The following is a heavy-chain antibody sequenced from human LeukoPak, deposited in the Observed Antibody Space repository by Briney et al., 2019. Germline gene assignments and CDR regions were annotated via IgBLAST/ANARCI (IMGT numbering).Heavy chain of an antibody. J-gene: IGHJ4*02. CDR3: ARDDIVVVPAVSHNVDY. V-gene: IGHV3-7*01. CDR1: GFTFSSYW. D-gene: IGHD2-2*01. Sequence: GGSLRPSCAASGFTFSSYWMSWVRQAPGKGLEWVANIKQDGSEKYYVDSVKGRFTISRDNAKNSLYLQMNSLRAEDTAVYYCARDDIVVVPAVSHNVDYWGQGTLVTVSS. CDR2: IKQDGSEK.